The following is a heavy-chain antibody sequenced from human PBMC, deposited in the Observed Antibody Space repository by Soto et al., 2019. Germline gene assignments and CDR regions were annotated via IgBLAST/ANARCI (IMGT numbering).Heavy chain of an antibody. Sequence: HLAQSGPEVKRPGASVKISCKASGFIFTDWFMHWVRQAPGQGPEWMGIINTSGGNSIYSQKFQGRVNMTRDTSTSTLYVELSSLTSADTAVYYCAKEGAIPGEVDAWGQGTLVTVSS. CDR2: INTSGGNS. V-gene: IGHV1-46*01. D-gene: IGHD2-21*01. CDR3: AKEGAIPGEVDA. CDR1: GFIFTDWF. J-gene: IGHJ1*01.